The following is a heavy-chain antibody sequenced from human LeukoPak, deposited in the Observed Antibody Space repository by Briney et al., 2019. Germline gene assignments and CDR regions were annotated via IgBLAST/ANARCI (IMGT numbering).Heavy chain of an antibody. V-gene: IGHV4-59*01. CDR2: IYYSGST. CDR1: GGSISSYY. Sequence: SETLSLTCTVSGGSISSYYWSWIRQPPGKGLEWIGYIYYSGSTNYNPSLKSRVTISVDTSKNQFSLKLSSVTAADTAVYYWGRGAYDYVWGGGVWGQGTLVTVSS. CDR3: GRGAYDYVWGGGV. D-gene: IGHD3-16*01. J-gene: IGHJ4*02.